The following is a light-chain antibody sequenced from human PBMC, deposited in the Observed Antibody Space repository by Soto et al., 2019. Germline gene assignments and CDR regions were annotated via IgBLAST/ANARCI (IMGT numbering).Light chain of an antibody. J-gene: IGLJ2*01. Sequence: QLVLTQPPSVSGAPGQRVTISCTGDSSNIGAGYDVHWYRHLPGEAPKLLIYRNNNRPSGVPDRFSGSRSGTSASLAITGLQAEDEADYYCQSYDNSVVFGGGTKVTVL. CDR1: SSNIGAGYD. CDR2: RNN. CDR3: QSYDNSVV. V-gene: IGLV1-40*01.